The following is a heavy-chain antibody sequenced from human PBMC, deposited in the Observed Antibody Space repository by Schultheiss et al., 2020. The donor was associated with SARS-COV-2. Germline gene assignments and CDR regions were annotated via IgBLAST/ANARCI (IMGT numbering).Heavy chain of an antibody. CDR3: ARAKQWLNWFDP. D-gene: IGHD6-19*01. Sequence: SVKVSCKASGGTFSSYAISWVRQAPGQGLEWMGGIIPIFGTANYAQKFQGRVTITADESTSTAYMELSSLRSEDTAVYYCARAKQWLNWFDPWGQGTLVTVSS. V-gene: IGHV1-69*13. CDR1: GGTFSSYA. CDR2: IIPIFGTA. J-gene: IGHJ5*02.